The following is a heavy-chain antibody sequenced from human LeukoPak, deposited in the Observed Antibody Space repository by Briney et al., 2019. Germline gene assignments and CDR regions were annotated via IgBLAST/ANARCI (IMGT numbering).Heavy chain of an antibody. CDR1: GFTFSSYE. V-gene: IGHV3-48*03. D-gene: IGHD6-13*01. CDR2: ISSSGSTI. J-gene: IGHJ6*03. CDR3: ASTPELLYSSSWYPNPHYYYYYYMDV. Sequence: GGSLRLSCAASGFTFSSYEMNWVRQAPGKGLEWVSYISSSGSTIYYADSVKGRFTISRDNAKNSLYLQMNSLRAEDTAVYYCASTPELLYSSSWYPNPHYYYYYYMDVWGKGTTVTVSS.